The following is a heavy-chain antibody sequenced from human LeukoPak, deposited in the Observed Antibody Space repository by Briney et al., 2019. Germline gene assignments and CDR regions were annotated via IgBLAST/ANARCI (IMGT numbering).Heavy chain of an antibody. D-gene: IGHD3-22*01. CDR2: INRSGST. J-gene: IGHJ3*01. CDR1: GFTFSSYW. Sequence: GSLRLSCAASGFTFSSYWMSWVRQAPGKGLEWLCEINRSGSTNYNPSLKSRVTISIDTSKNQFSVRLSSVTAADTAVYYCARATGYYYGVFDLWGQGPVVTVSS. CDR3: ARATGYYYGVFDL. V-gene: IGHV4-34*01.